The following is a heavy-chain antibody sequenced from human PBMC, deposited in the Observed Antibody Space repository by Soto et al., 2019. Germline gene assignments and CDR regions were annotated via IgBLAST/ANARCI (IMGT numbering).Heavy chain of an antibody. D-gene: IGHD3-10*01. J-gene: IGHJ6*02. CDR1: GFTFSSYG. V-gene: IGHV3-30*18. CDR3: ANLGDGSGSYSMTERNYGMDV. Sequence: GGSLRLSCAASGFTFSSYGMHWVRQAPGKGLEWVAVISYDGSNKYYADSVKGRFTISRDNSKNTLYLQMNSLRAEDTAVYYCANLGDGSGSYSMTERNYGMDVWGQGTTVTVSS. CDR2: ISYDGSNK.